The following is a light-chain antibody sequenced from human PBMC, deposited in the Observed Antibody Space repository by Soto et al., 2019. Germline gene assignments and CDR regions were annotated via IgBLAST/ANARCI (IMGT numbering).Light chain of an antibody. CDR2: EGS. J-gene: IGLJ1*01. Sequence: SVLAQPASVSGSPGQSITISCTGTSSDVGSYNLVSWYQQHPGKAPKLMIYEGSKRPSGVSNRFSGSKSGNTASLTISGLQAEDEADYYCCSYAGSSPPYVFGTGTRVTVL. V-gene: IGLV2-23*01. CDR3: CSYAGSSPPYV. CDR1: SSDVGSYNL.